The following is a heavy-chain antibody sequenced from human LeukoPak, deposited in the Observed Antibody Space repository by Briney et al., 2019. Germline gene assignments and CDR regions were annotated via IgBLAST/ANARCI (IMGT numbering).Heavy chain of an antibody. D-gene: IGHD3-9*01. V-gene: IGHV3-30*18. CDR1: GFTFSSYG. J-gene: IGHJ4*02. Sequence: PGGSLRLSCAASGFTFSSYGMHWVRQAPGKGLEWVAVISYDGSNKYYADSVKGRFTISRDNSKNTLYLQMNSLRAEDTAVYYCAKDLSPFDWSFHFDYWGQGTLVTVSS. CDR2: ISYDGSNK. CDR3: AKDLSPFDWSFHFDY.